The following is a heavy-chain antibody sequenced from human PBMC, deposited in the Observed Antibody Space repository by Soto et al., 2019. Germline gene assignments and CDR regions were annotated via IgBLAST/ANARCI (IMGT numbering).Heavy chain of an antibody. Sequence: GGSLRLSCAASGFTFSNAWMSWVRQAPGKGLEWVGRIKSKTDGGTTDYAAPVKGRFTISRDDSKNTLYLQMNSLKTEDTAVYYCTTAYCSGGSCYFDYWGQGTLVTVSS. CDR3: TTAYCSGGSCYFDY. V-gene: IGHV3-15*01. J-gene: IGHJ4*02. CDR1: GFTFSNAW. CDR2: IKSKTDGGTT. D-gene: IGHD2-15*01.